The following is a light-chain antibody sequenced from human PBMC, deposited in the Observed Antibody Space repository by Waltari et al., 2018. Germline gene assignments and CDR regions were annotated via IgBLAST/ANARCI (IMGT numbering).Light chain of an antibody. J-gene: IGLJ2*01. V-gene: IGLV2-14*01. CDR1: SSDVGGYDY. Sequence: QSALTQPASVSGSPGQSITISCTGTSSDVGGYDYVSWYQQHPGKAPKLLIYDVSNWPSGVSKRFSGSKSGNTASLTISGLQAEDEADYYCSSYTTSSTLVVFGGGTKLTVL. CDR3: SSYTTSSTLVV. CDR2: DVS.